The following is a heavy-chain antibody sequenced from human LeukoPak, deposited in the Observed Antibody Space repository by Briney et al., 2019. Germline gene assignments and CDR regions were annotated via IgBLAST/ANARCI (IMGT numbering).Heavy chain of an antibody. CDR3: ARIIVVTSNSAFDI. Sequence: SGTLSLTCAVSGGSISSSNWWSWVRQPPGKGLEWIGEIYHSGSTNYNPSLKSRVTISVDTSKSQFSLKLSSVTAADTAVYYCARIIVVTSNSAFDIWGQGTMVTVSS. CDR2: IYHSGST. CDR1: GGSISSSNW. D-gene: IGHD3-22*01. J-gene: IGHJ3*02. V-gene: IGHV4-4*02.